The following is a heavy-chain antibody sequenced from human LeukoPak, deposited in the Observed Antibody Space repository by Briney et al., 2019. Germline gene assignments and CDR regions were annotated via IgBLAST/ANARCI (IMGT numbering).Heavy chain of an antibody. V-gene: IGHV4-34*01. J-gene: IGHJ6*02. Sequence: KPSETLSLTCAVYGGSFSGYYWSWIRQPPGKGLEWIGKINHSGSTNYNPSLKSRVTISVDTSKNQFSLKLSSVTAADTAVYYCARARYYYGSGSYFRYYYGIDVWGQGTTVTVSS. D-gene: IGHD3-10*01. CDR1: GGSFSGYY. CDR3: ARARYYYGSGSYFRYYYGIDV. CDR2: INHSGST.